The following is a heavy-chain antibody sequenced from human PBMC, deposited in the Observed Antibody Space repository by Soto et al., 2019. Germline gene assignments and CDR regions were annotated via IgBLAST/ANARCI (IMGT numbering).Heavy chain of an antibody. CDR3: GRGRSGQIVVFY. CDR1: GYTFTGHY. Sequence: ASVKVSCKASGYTFTGHYIHWARQAPEQGPEWMGEIGPESGATRYAQRFQGRVTMTRDMSITTVYMELNNLSPDDTAVYYCGRGRSGQIVVFYWGQGTPVTVSS. J-gene: IGHJ4*02. CDR2: IGPESGAT. V-gene: IGHV1-2*02. D-gene: IGHD1-26*01.